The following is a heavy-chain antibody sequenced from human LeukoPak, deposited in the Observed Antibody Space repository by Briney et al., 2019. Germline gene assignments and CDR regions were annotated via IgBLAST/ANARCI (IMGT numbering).Heavy chain of an antibody. CDR1: GTSITSGSYF. Sequence: PSETLSLTCTISGTSITSGSYFWSWIRQPAGNELEWLGLIYSSGRTNYNPSLKSRVTFSVDTSKNQFSLKLSSVTAADTAVYYCARAVFYDYVWGSYRFEEYYFDYWGQGTLVTVSS. V-gene: IGHV4-61*10. J-gene: IGHJ4*02. D-gene: IGHD3-16*02. CDR3: ARAVFYDYVWGSYRFEEYYFDY. CDR2: IYSSGRT.